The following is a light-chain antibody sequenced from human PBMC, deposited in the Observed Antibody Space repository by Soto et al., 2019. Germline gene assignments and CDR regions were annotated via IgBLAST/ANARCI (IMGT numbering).Light chain of an antibody. J-gene: IGKJ1*01. CDR1: QTVGFF. CDR2: GAN. V-gene: IGKV3-15*01. Sequence: EMGMTQSPATLSVSPGARATLSCRASQTVGFFLAWYQQKPGQAPRLLIYGANTRATGIPDRFSGSGSGAEFTLTISSLQSEDSAVYYCQQYNNWPRTFGQGSKV. CDR3: QQYNNWPRT.